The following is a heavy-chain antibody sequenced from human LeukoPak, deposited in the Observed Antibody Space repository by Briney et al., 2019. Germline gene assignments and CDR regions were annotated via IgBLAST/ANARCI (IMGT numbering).Heavy chain of an antibody. J-gene: IGHJ3*01. CDR3: VRAQISIMTSGDALDS. CDR1: GFTFSSYA. CDR2: ISGSGGST. D-gene: IGHD3-16*01. Sequence: PGGSLRLSCAASGFTFSSYAMSWVRQAPGKGLEWVSAISGSGGSTYYADSVKGRFTISRDNSKNTLYLQMNSLRAEDTAVYYCVRAQISIMTSGDALDSWGPGTVVTVSS. V-gene: IGHV3-23*01.